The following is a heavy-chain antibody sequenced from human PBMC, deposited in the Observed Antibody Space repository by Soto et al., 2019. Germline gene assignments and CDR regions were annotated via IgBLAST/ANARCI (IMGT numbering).Heavy chain of an antibody. CDR2: IFYNGDT. D-gene: IGHD4-4*01. V-gene: IGHV4-30-4*01. CDR1: GGLMSPCYYF. Sequence: TLPLTWSVSGGLMSPCYYFGCWIRLPPGKGLEWIGSIFYNGDTSYNPSLKSRLNISVDTSKNQFSLSLRSVTASDTAVYFGARDGQIQSLDYWGQGT. CDR3: ARDGQIQSLDY. J-gene: IGHJ4*02.